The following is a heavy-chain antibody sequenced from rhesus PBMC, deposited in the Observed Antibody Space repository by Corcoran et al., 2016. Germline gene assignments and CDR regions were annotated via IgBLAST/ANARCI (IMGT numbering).Heavy chain of an antibody. CDR2: INGNSGST. CDR1: GASISSYW. CDR3: ARDTYYYSVGSLDV. J-gene: IGHJ5-2*02. Sequence: QVQLQESGPGLVKPSETLSLTCAVSGASISSYWWNWIRQPPGRGLEWFGEINGNSGSTNYNPSLKSRVTISKDASKNQFALKLSSVTAADTAVYYCARDTYYYSVGSLDVWGRGVLVTVSS. V-gene: IGHV4-80*01. D-gene: IGHD3-16*01.